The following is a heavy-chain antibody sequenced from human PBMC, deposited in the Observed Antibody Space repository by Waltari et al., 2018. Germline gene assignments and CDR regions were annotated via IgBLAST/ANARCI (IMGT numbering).Heavy chain of an antibody. CDR1: GGSSSSTNW. V-gene: IGHV4-4*02. Sequence: QLQLQESGPGRLTPSGTLSLTCAASGGSSSSTNWWSWIRQPPGNGLELIGEIHHSGSTNYNPSLKTRVTRSVDKSTNQFSLQLSFVTAADTAVYYCARAYYFGMDFWGQGTTVTVSS. CDR3: ARAYYFGMDF. CDR2: IHHSGST. J-gene: IGHJ6*02.